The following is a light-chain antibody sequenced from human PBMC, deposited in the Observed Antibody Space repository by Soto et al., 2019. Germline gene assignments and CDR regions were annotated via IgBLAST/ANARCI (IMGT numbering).Light chain of an antibody. CDR2: KAS. Sequence: DIQMTQCPSTLSASVGDRVTITCRASQSISSWLAWYQQKPGKAPKLLIYKASSLESGVPSRFSGSGSGTEFTLTVSSLQPDDFATYYCQQYNSYLTFGQGTKVEVK. J-gene: IGKJ1*01. CDR3: QQYNSYLT. V-gene: IGKV1-5*03. CDR1: QSISSW.